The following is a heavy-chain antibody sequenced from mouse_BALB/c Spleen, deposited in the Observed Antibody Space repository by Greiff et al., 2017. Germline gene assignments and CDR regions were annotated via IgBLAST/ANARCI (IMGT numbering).Heavy chain of an antibody. V-gene: IGHV2-6-7*01. CDR3: AREGGYESYAMDY. Sequence: VQLQESGPGLVAPSQSLSITCTVSGFSLTGYGVNWVRQPPGKGLEWLGMIWGDGSTDYNSALKSRLSISKDNSKSQVFLKMNSLQTDDTARYYCAREGGYESYAMDYWGQGTSVTVSS. D-gene: IGHD2-2*01. CDR1: GFSLTGYG. CDR2: IWGDGST. J-gene: IGHJ4*01.